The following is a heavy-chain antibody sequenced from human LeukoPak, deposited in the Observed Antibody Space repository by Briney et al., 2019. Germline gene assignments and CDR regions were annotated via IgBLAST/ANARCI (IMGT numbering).Heavy chain of an antibody. V-gene: IGHV3-30*02. CDR3: AKQRDSSGYYYSYYFDY. CDR2: IRYDGSNK. J-gene: IGHJ4*02. CDR1: AFTFSSYG. Sequence: GGSLRLSCAASAFTFSSYGMHWVRQAPGKGLEWVAFIRYDGSNKYYADSVKGRFTISRDNSKNTLYLQMNSLRAEDTAVYYCAKQRDSSGYYYSYYFDYWGQGTLVTVSS. D-gene: IGHD3-22*01.